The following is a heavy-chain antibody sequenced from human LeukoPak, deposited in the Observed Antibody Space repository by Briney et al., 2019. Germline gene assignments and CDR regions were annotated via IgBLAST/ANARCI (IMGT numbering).Heavy chain of an antibody. J-gene: IGHJ4*02. D-gene: IGHD5-18*01. CDR1: GGSISSYY. Sequence: SETLSLTCTVSGGSISSYYWSWIRQPPGKGLEWIGSIFYSGSTYYNPSLKSRVTISVDTSKNQFSLKLTSVTAADTAVYFCAREPKPQFTCGYSVDHWGQGTLVTVSS. V-gene: IGHV4-59*12. CDR2: IFYSGST. CDR3: AREPKPQFTCGYSVDH.